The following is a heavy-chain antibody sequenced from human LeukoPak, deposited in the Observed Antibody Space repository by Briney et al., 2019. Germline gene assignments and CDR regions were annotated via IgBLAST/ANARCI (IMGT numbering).Heavy chain of an antibody. D-gene: IGHD6-13*01. CDR1: GGSISSDY. V-gene: IGHV4-59*12. CDR2: IYYSGST. Sequence: SETLSLTCTVSGGSISSDYWSWIRQPPGKGLEWIGYIYYSGSTNYNPSLKSRVTISVDTSKNQFSLKLSSVTAADTAVYYCAREYKPSSSSWWTHAFDIWGQGTMVTVSS. J-gene: IGHJ3*02. CDR3: AREYKPSSSSWWTHAFDI.